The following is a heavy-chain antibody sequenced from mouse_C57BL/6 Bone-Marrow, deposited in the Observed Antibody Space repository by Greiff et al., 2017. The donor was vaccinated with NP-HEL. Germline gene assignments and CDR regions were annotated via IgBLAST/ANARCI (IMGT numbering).Heavy chain of an antibody. J-gene: IGHJ2*01. Sequence: QVQLQQSGAELARPGASVKLSCKASGYTFTSYGISWVKQRPGQGLEWIGEIYPRSGNTYYNEKFKGKATLTADKSSSTAYMELRSLTSEDSAVYFCARWGFITTVVATDLDYWGQGTTLTVSS. CDR2: IYPRSGNT. V-gene: IGHV1-81*01. CDR1: GYTFTSYG. D-gene: IGHD1-1*01. CDR3: ARWGFITTVVATDLDY.